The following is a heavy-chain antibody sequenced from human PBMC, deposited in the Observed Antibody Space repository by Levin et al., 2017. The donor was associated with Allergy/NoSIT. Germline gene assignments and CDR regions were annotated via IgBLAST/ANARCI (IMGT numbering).Heavy chain of an antibody. CDR1: GGTISSYY. CDR2: IYYSGST. Sequence: SETLSLTCTVSGGTISSYYWSWIRQPPGKGLEWIGYIYYSGSTNYNPSLKSRVTISVDTSKNQFSLKLSSVTAADTAVYYWAREGDDYGDYGSFDYWGQGTLVTVSS. D-gene: IGHD4-17*01. CDR3: AREGDDYGDYGSFDY. J-gene: IGHJ4*02. V-gene: IGHV4-59*01.